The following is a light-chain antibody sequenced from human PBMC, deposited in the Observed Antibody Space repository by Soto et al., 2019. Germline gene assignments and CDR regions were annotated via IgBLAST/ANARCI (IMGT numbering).Light chain of an antibody. V-gene: IGKV3-15*01. Sequence: EIVMTQSPATLSLSPGERATLSCRASQSVSSNLAWYQQKPGQAPRLLIYAASTRATGIPARFSGRGSGTEFTLTISSLQSEDFAVYYCQQYNNLPSFAQGTKVDI. J-gene: IGKJ1*01. CDR2: AAS. CDR1: QSVSSN. CDR3: QQYNNLPS.